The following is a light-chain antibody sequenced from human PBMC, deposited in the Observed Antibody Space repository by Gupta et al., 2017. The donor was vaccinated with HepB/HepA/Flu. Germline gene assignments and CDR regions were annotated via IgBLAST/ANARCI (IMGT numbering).Light chain of an antibody. V-gene: IGKV1-39*01. J-gene: IGKJ2*02. CDR2: AAS. Sequence: DTQLTQSPSSLSASVGDNVTITCRTSQTTSYFINWFQLNPGKAPKLLIFAASTLYSGVPSRFSGSRSGTDFTLNISGLQFEDFATYYCQQSVIASGTFGQGTNLVIK. CDR3: QQSVIASGT. CDR1: QTTSYF.